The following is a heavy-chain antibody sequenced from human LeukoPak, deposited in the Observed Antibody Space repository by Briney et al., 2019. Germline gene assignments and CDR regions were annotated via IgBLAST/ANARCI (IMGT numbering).Heavy chain of an antibody. Sequence: ASVKVSCKASGYTFTGYYMHWVRQAPGQGLEWMGWINPNSGGTNYAQKFQGRVTMTRDTSISTAYMELSRLRSDDTAVYYCARDQDLRGNSRFDYWGQGTLVTVSS. CDR2: INPNSGGT. V-gene: IGHV1-2*02. CDR1: GYTFTGYY. CDR3: ARDQDLRGNSRFDY. D-gene: IGHD4-23*01. J-gene: IGHJ4*02.